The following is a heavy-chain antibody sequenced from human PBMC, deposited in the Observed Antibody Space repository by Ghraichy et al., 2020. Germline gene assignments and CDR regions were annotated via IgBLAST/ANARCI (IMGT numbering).Heavy chain of an antibody. Sequence: SETLSLTCAVYGGSFSGYYWSWIRQPPGKGLEWIGEINHSGSTNYNPSLKSRVTISVDTSKNQFSLKLSSVTAADTAVYYCARTYYDFWSGYPYYYYYMYVWGKGTTVTVPS. CDR2: INHSGST. D-gene: IGHD3-3*01. CDR3: ARTYYDFWSGYPYYYYYMYV. CDR1: GGSFSGYY. J-gene: IGHJ6*03. V-gene: IGHV4-34*01.